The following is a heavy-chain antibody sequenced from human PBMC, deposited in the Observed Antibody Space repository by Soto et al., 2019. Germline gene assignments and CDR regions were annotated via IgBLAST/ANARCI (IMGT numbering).Heavy chain of an antibody. Sequence: GGSRLSCAASGFTVSSNYMNWVRQAPGKGLEWVSYISSSSDTIYYADSVKGRFTISRDNAKNLPYLQMKSLRAEDTAVYYCARSSTFYDYWGQGTPVTVPQ. D-gene: IGHD6-6*01. CDR3: ARSSTFYDY. CDR2: ISSSSDTI. J-gene: IGHJ4*02. CDR1: GFTVSSNY. V-gene: IGHV3-48*01.